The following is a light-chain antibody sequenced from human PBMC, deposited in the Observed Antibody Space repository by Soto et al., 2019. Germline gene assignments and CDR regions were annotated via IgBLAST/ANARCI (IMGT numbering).Light chain of an antibody. CDR2: DAS. CDR3: QQYNCYSEA. J-gene: IGKJ1*01. V-gene: IGKV1-5*01. Sequence: DIQMTKCTTSLSASVGERVTITCRASHSVSTYLNWYQQKPGKAPKLLIYDASSLESGVPSRFSGSGSGTEFTLTISMLQADDFTTYCCQQYNCYSEALGEGTKVDVK. CDR1: HSVSTY.